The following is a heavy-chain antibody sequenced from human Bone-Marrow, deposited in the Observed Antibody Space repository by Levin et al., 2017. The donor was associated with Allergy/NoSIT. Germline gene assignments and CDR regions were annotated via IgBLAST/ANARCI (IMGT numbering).Heavy chain of an antibody. D-gene: IGHD2-2*01. V-gene: IGHV5-51*01. Sequence: KAGGSLRLSCLGSGYTFSNYWIAWVRQMPGKGLEWMGNIYPGDSDTKYSPSFQGQVTISADKSISTAFLHWSSLKASDTAIYYCARSGLNPLVPNWFDPWGQGTLVSVSS. J-gene: IGHJ5*02. CDR1: GYTFSNYW. CDR3: ARSGLNPLVPNWFDP. CDR2: IYPGDSDT.